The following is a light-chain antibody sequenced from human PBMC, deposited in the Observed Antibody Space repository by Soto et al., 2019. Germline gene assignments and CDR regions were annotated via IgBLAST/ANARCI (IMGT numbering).Light chain of an antibody. V-gene: IGKV3-11*01. CDR2: DAS. Sequence: EIVMTQSPATLSVSPGESATLSCRASQSVSSNLAWHQQKPGQAPRILMYDASTRATGIPARFSGSGSGTDFTLTISSLEPEDVAVYYCQHRRAWPVTFGGGTKVDIK. CDR3: QHRRAWPVT. CDR1: QSVSSN. J-gene: IGKJ4*01.